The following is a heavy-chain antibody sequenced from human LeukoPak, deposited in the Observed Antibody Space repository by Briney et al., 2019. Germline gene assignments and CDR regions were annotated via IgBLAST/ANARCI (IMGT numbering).Heavy chain of an antibody. D-gene: IGHD3-10*01. CDR1: GFTFSSYE. J-gene: IGHJ4*02. V-gene: IGHV3-48*03. Sequence: GSLRLSCAASGFTFSSYEMNWVRQAPGKGLEWVSYISSSGSTIYYADSVKCRFTISRDNAKNSLYLQMNSLRAEDTAVYYCARDDYYYGSGSPIDYWGQGTLVTVSS. CDR3: ARDDYYYGSGSPIDY. CDR2: ISSSGSTI.